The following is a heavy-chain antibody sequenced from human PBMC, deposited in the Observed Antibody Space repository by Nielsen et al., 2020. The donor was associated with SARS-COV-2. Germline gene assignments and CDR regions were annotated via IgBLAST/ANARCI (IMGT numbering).Heavy chain of an antibody. CDR1: GYTFVSYG. Sequence: ASVKVSCKASGYTFVSYGISWVRQAPGQGLEWMGWISAYNGNTKYAQKLQGRVTMTTGTSTSTAYMELRSLRSDDTAVYFCARDEASRGFPSSYYYGMDVWGQGTTVTVSS. V-gene: IGHV1-18*01. CDR2: ISAYNGNT. J-gene: IGHJ6*02. D-gene: IGHD3-22*01. CDR3: ARDEASRGFPSSYYYGMDV.